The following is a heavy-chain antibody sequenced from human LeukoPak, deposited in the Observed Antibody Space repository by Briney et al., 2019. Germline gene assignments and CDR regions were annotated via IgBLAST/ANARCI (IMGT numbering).Heavy chain of an antibody. J-gene: IGHJ4*02. V-gene: IGHV5-51*01. D-gene: IGHD6-19*01. CDR3: ARSRSSGWYFDY. CDR2: IYPLGSDT. Sequence: GESLKISCKGSGYRFTSSWIGWVRQLPGKGLEWMGIIYPLGSDTRYSPSFQGQVTISADKSISTAYLQWSSLKTSDTAMYYCARSRSSGWYFDYWGQGTLVTVSS. CDR1: GYRFTSSW.